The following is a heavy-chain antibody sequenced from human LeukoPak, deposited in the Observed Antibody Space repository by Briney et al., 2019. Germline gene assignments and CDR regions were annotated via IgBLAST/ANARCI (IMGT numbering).Heavy chain of an antibody. CDR1: GFTFSNYA. CDR2: ISGSSGST. D-gene: IGHD3-10*01. Sequence: GGSLRLSCAASGFTFSNYAITWVRQAPGKGLEWISGISGSSGSTYYADSVKGRFTISRDNSKNTLYLQMNGLRAEDTAVYYCAKDRAYYASGSIIDYWGQGTLVTVSS. J-gene: IGHJ4*02. CDR3: AKDRAYYASGSIIDY. V-gene: IGHV3-23*01.